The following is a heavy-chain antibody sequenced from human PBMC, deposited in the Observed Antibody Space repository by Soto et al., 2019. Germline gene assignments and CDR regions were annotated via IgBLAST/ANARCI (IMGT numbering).Heavy chain of an antibody. CDR1: GFTFSSYA. D-gene: IGHD3-10*01. J-gene: IGHJ6*02. CDR3: ARDPLGGSGSYYKLDYYYGMDV. CDR2: ISYDGSNK. Sequence: PGGSLRLSCAASGFTFSSYAMHWVRQAPGKGLEWVAVISYDGSNKYYADSVKGRFTISRDNSKNTLYLQMNSLRAEDTAVYYCARDPLGGSGSYYKLDYYYGMDVWGQGTTVTVSS. V-gene: IGHV3-30-3*01.